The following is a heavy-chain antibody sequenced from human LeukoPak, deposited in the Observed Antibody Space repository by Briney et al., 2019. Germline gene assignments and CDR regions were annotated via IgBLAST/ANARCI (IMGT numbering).Heavy chain of an antibody. Sequence: ASVKVSCKASGYTFTSYCMHWVRQAPGQGLEWMGIINPSGGSTSYAQKFQGRVTMTRDTSTSTVYMELSSLRSDDTAVYYCARSLPGYSSRAQYNWFDPWGQGTLVTVSS. CDR2: INPSGGST. CDR3: ARSLPGYSSRAQYNWFDP. CDR1: GYTFTSYC. J-gene: IGHJ5*02. V-gene: IGHV1-46*01. D-gene: IGHD6-13*01.